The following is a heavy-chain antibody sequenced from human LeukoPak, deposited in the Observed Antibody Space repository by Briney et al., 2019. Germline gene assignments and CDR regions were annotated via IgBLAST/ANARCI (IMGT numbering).Heavy chain of an antibody. CDR3: ARGPGIAAAVDY. J-gene: IGHJ4*02. Sequence: PGRSLRLSCAASGFTFSSYGMHWVRQAPGKGLEWVAVIWYDGSNKYYADSVKGRFTISRDNSKNTLYLQMNSLRAEDTAVYYCARGPGIAAAVDYWGQGTLVTVSS. D-gene: IGHD6-13*01. CDR2: IWYDGSNK. V-gene: IGHV3-33*08. CDR1: GFTFSSYG.